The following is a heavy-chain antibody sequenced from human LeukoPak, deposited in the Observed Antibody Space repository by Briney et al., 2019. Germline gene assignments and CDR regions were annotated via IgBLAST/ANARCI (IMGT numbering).Heavy chain of an antibody. CDR3: ARGGAARLHFQN. Sequence: SETLSLTCAVYGGSFSGYYWNWIRQPPGKGLEWIGYIYHSGSTNYNPSLQSRVTISVDTSKNQFSLNLNSVTAADTAVYYCARGGAARLHFQNWGQGTLVTVSS. D-gene: IGHD6-6*01. CDR1: GGSFSGYY. J-gene: IGHJ1*01. V-gene: IGHV4-59*01. CDR2: IYHSGST.